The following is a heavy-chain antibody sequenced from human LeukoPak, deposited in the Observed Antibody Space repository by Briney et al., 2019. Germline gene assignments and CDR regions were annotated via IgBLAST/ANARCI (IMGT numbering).Heavy chain of an antibody. CDR1: GGSISSGGYS. J-gene: IGHJ4*02. Sequence: SETLSLTCTVSGGSISSGGYSWSWIRQHPGKGLEWIGYIYYSGSTYYNPSLKSRVTISVDTSKNQFSLKLSSVTAADTAVYYCARVRKWLQLGDYWGQGTLVTVSS. V-gene: IGHV4-31*03. CDR3: ARVRKWLQLGDY. CDR2: IYYSGST. D-gene: IGHD5-24*01.